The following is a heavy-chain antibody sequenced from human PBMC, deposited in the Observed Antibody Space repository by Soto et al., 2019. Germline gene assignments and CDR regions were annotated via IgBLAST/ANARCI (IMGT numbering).Heavy chain of an antibody. D-gene: IGHD2-15*01. J-gene: IGHJ5*02. CDR3: ARVYCSGGSCYWFDP. Sequence: VASVKVSCKASGYTFTSYYMHWVRQAPGQGLEWMGIINPSGGSTSYAQKFQGRVTMTRDTSTSTVYMELSSLRSEDTAVYYCARVYCSGGSCYWFDPWGQGTLVTVSS. CDR1: GYTFTSYY. V-gene: IGHV1-46*01. CDR2: INPSGGST.